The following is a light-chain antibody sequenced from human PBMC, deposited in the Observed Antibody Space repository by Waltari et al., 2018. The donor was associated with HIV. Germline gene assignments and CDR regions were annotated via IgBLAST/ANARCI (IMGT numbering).Light chain of an antibody. V-gene: IGLV2-23*02. J-gene: IGLJ2*01. CDR2: EVS. Sequence: QSALTQPASVSGSFGQSITISCTETSSDVGSYNLASWYQHHPGKAPKLIIYEVSKRPSGVSNRFSGSKSGNTASLTVSGLQAEDEADYYCCSYAGNSIPFGGGTKLTVL. CDR1: SSDVGSYNL. CDR3: CSYAGNSIP.